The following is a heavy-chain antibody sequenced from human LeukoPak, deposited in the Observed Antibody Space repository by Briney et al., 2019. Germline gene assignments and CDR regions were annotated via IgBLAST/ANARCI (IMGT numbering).Heavy chain of an antibody. CDR3: ARLLYYYDSSIYQRYFDY. CDR1: GFPFSRYA. CDR2: ISSYGLSQ. V-gene: IGHV3-30*14. J-gene: IGHJ4*02. Sequence: GRSLRLPCTASGFPFSRYAMLWVPHATGRGLECVAVISSYGLSQYYADSVKGRFTISKDNSQNTMYLQMNSLRPEDTAVYYCARLLYYYDSSIYQRYFDYWGQGTLVTVSS. D-gene: IGHD3-22*01.